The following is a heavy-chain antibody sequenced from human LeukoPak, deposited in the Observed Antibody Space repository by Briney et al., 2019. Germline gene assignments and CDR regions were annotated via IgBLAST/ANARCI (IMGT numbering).Heavy chain of an antibody. CDR2: ISGSGGST. V-gene: IGHV3-23*01. Sequence: GGSLRLSCAASGFTFSSYGMSWVRQAPGKGLEWVSAISGSGGSTYYADSVKGRFTISRDNAKNSLYLQMNSLRAEDTAVYYCAREGGYDFWSGYQLFYFDYWGQGTLVTVSS. CDR1: GFTFSSYG. D-gene: IGHD3-3*01. CDR3: AREGGYDFWSGYQLFYFDY. J-gene: IGHJ4*02.